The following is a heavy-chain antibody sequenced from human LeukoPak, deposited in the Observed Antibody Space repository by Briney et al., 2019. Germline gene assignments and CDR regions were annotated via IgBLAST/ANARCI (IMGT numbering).Heavy chain of an antibody. J-gene: IGHJ4*02. CDR1: GFAFSIYA. V-gene: IGHV3-23*01. Sequence: PGGSLRLSCAASGFAFSIYAMSWVRQAPGKGLQWVSSITSSCDGTYYADSVKGRFTISRDNSENMLYLQMNSLRVEDTAVYFCAKDRPNYYGSNGHYYRRDGDYWGQGTLVTVSS. CDR3: AKDRPNYYGSNGHYYRRDGDY. CDR2: ITSSCDGT. D-gene: IGHD3-22*01.